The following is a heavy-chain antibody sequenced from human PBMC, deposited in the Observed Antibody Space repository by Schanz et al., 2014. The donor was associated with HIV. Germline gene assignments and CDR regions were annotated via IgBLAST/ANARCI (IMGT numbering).Heavy chain of an antibody. J-gene: IGHJ4*02. CDR3: VRGRYFDWLLPY. V-gene: IGHV3-7*01. CDR2: IKQDGSVK. D-gene: IGHD3-9*01. CDR1: GFTFSSYW. Sequence: EVQLVESGGGLVQRGGSLRLSCAASGFTFSSYWMTWVRQAPGKGLEWVANIKQDGSVKSYPDSVQGRFTISRDNAKNTLYLQMNSLRAEDTSVYHCVRGRYFDWLLPYWGQGTLVTVSS.